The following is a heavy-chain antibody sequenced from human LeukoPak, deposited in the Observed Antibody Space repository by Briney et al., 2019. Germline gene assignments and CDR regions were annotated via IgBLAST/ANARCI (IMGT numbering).Heavy chain of an antibody. CDR1: GGSISSYF. Sequence: PPETPSLTRTVSGGSISSYFRSWIRQPPGKGLEWIGYIYYSGSTNYNPSLKSRVTISVDTSKNQFSLKLSSVTAADTAVYYCARWLNWFDAWGQGTLVTVSS. CDR2: IYYSGST. J-gene: IGHJ5*02. CDR3: ARWLNWFDA. V-gene: IGHV4-59*08. D-gene: IGHD3-10*01.